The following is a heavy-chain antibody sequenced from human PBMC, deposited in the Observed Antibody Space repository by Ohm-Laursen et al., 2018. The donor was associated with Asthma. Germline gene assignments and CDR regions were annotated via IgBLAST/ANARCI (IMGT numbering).Heavy chain of an antibody. CDR1: GFTFSSYA. CDR3: AKDGGFNYGYGFHY. Sequence: LRLSCAASGFTFSSYAMSWVRQAPGKGLEWVSSISATSGSIYYADSVKGRFTISRDNSKNTLDLQMNSLGAEDTAVYYCAKDGGFNYGYGFHYWGQGTLVTVSS. CDR2: ISATSGSI. D-gene: IGHD5-18*01. V-gene: IGHV3-23*01. J-gene: IGHJ4*02.